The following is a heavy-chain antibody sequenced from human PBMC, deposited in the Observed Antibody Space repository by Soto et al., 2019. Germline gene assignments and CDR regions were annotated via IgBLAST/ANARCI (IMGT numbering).Heavy chain of an antibody. D-gene: IGHD3-16*02. J-gene: IGHJ4*02. Sequence: QLHLQESGPGLVKPSETLSLTCIVSGGAITRSGYDWGWIRQPPGKGLEWIGSISNSGNTYYKTSLKSRVTKSVDPSQNHFPPRLTPVTAAGTAVYYRARLHHPRQKWGYTDPSEPEYWGQGTLVTVSS. CDR1: GGAITRSGYD. CDR3: ARLHHPRQKWGYTDPSEPEY. V-gene: IGHV4-39*01. CDR2: ISNSGNT.